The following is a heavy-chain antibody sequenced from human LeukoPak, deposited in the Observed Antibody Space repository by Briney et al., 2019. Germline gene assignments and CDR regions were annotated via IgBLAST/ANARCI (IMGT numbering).Heavy chain of an antibody. J-gene: IGHJ6*03. Sequence: GASVKVSCKASGYTFTSYYMHWVRQAPGQGLEWMGIINPSGGSTSYAQKFQGRVTMTRDMSTSTVYMELSSLRSEDTAVYYCARRSSWARGGYYYMDVWGKGTTVNVSS. CDR2: INPSGGST. D-gene: IGHD6-13*01. CDR1: GYTFTSYY. V-gene: IGHV1-46*01. CDR3: ARRSSWARGGYYYMDV.